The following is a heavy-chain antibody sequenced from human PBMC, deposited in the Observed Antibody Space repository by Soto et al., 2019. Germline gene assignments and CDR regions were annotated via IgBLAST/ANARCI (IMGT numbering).Heavy chain of an antibody. V-gene: IGHV3-30-3*01. CDR1: GFTFSSYA. Sequence: QVQLVESGGGVVQPGRSLRLSCAASGFTFSSYAMHWVRQAPGKGLEWVAVISYDGSNKYYADSVKGRFTISRDNSKNTLYRQMNSLRAEDTAVYYCARSIAARGGFDYWGQGTLVTVSS. J-gene: IGHJ4*02. CDR2: ISYDGSNK. CDR3: ARSIAARGGFDY. D-gene: IGHD6-6*01.